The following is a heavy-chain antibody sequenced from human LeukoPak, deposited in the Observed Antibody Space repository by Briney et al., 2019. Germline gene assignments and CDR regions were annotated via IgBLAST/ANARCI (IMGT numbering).Heavy chain of an antibody. CDR3: ASVRRGFGESSKYYAYYYMGV. Sequence: SETLSLTCTVSGDSISTSNSYWGWIRQPPGKGLEWIGSIYYSGNTYYNASLKSRVTISVDTSKNQFSLKLSPVTAADTAVYYCASVRRGFGESSKYYAYYYMGVWGKGTTITISS. D-gene: IGHD3-10*01. V-gene: IGHV4-39*01. J-gene: IGHJ6*03. CDR1: GDSISTSNSY. CDR2: IYYSGNT.